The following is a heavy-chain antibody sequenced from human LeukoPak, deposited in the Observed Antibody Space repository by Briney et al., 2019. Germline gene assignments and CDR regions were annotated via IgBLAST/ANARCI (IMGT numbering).Heavy chain of an antibody. D-gene: IGHD1-26*01. Sequence: VSSVKVSCKASGYTFTSYGISWVRQAPGQGLEWMAWISAYNGNTNYAQKLQGRVTMTTDTSTSTAYMELRSLRSDDTAVYYCARGSHSGSYTDVDYWGQGTLVTVSS. V-gene: IGHV1-18*01. CDR2: ISAYNGNT. CDR3: ARGSHSGSYTDVDY. CDR1: GYTFTSYG. J-gene: IGHJ4*02.